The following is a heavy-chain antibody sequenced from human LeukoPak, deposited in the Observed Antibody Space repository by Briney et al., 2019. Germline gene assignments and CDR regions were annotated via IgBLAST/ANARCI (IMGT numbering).Heavy chain of an antibody. CDR3: ASEKYGYDAFDI. CDR1: GFTFSSYS. CDR2: ISSSSSYI. Sequence: GGSLRLSCAASGFTFSSYSMDWVRQAPGKGLEWVSSISSSSSYIYYADSVKGRFTISRDNAKNSLYLQMNSLRAEDTAVYYCASEKYGYDAFDIWGQGTMVTVSS. J-gene: IGHJ3*02. D-gene: IGHD5-18*01. V-gene: IGHV3-21*01.